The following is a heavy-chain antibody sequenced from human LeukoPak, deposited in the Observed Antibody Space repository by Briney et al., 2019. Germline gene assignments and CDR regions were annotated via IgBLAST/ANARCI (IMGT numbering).Heavy chain of an antibody. D-gene: IGHD6-19*01. V-gene: IGHV3-30-3*01. CDR2: ISYDGSNK. J-gene: IGHJ4*02. CDR3: ARDLDSSGWYPDY. Sequence: GRSLRLSCAASGFTFSSYAMHWVRQAPGKGLEWVAVISYDGSNKYYADSVKGRCTISRNNSKNTLYLQMNSLRAEDTAVYYCARDLDSSGWYPDYWGQGTLVTVSS. CDR1: GFTFSSYA.